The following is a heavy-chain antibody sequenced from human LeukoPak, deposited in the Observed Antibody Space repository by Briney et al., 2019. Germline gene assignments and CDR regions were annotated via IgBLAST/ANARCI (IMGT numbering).Heavy chain of an antibody. J-gene: IGHJ5*02. Sequence: ASVKVSCKVSGYTLTEVSMHWVRPAPGKGREWMGGFDPEEGETIYAQKFQGRVTMTEDTSTDTAYMELSSLRSEDTAVYYCATAPPYSSGGSCYSGRVWEWFDPWGQGTLVTVSS. D-gene: IGHD2-15*01. V-gene: IGHV1-24*01. CDR2: FDPEEGET. CDR3: ATAPPYSSGGSCYSGRVWEWFDP. CDR1: GYTLTEVS.